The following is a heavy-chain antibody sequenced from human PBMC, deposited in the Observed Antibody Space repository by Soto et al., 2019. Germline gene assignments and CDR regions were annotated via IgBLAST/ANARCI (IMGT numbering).Heavy chain of an antibody. V-gene: IGHV3-23*01. Sequence: GGSLRLSCAASGFTFSSYAMSLVRQAPGKGLECVSAISGSGGSTYYADSVKGRFTISRDNSKNTLYLQMNSLRAEDTAVYYCAKQYDFRSQLLGYWGQGTLVTVSS. CDR2: ISGSGGST. J-gene: IGHJ4*02. CDR3: AKQYDFRSQLLGY. CDR1: GFTFSSYA. D-gene: IGHD3-3*01.